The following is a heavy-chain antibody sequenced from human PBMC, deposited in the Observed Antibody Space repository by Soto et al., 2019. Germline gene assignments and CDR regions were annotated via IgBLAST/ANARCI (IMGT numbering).Heavy chain of an antibody. D-gene: IGHD6-13*01. CDR3: AKAPAIIYSRFDY. CDR1: GFTFSSYA. CDR2: ISGSGGST. Sequence: EVQLLESGGGLVQPGGSLRLSCAASGFTFSSYAMSWVRQAPGKGLGWVSAISGSGGSTYYADSVKGRFTISRDNSKNTLYLQMNRLRAEDTAVYYGAKAPAIIYSRFDYWGQGTLVTVSS. V-gene: IGHV3-23*01. J-gene: IGHJ4*02.